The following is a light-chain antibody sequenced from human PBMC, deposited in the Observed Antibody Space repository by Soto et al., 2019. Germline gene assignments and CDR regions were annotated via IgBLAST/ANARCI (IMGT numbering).Light chain of an antibody. V-gene: IGKV3-15*01. CDR2: GTS. CDR1: QSVRSN. CDR3: QQYNNWPVT. Sequence: DRVMTQSPATLSVSPGETATLSCRASQSVRSNLAWYQQKPGQAPRLLIYGTSTRATGIPARFSGSGSGTEFTLTISSLQSVDFAIYHCQQYNNWPVTFGGGTKVEIK. J-gene: IGKJ4*01.